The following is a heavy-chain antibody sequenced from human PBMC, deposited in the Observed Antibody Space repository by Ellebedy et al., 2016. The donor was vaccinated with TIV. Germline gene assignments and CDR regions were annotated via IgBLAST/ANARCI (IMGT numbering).Heavy chain of an antibody. V-gene: IGHV3-49*04. CDR1: GFTFGDFA. CDR2: IRSKTYGGTT. J-gene: IGHJ4*02. D-gene: IGHD6-19*01. Sequence: GESLKISCTVSGFTFGDFAMSWVRQAPGKGLEWVSFIRSKTYGGTTEYAPSVKGRFSISRDDSKSIAYLQMNSLKTEDTAVYYCTRLRLGWDPSDYWGQGTLVTVSS. CDR3: TRLRLGWDPSDY.